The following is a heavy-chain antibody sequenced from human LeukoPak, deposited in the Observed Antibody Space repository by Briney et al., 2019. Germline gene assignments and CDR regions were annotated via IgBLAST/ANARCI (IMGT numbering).Heavy chain of an antibody. CDR3: VPYHIVVVTVQTPDFDY. J-gene: IGHJ4*02. CDR1: GFTFSSYS. CDR2: ISSGSGYI. Sequence: PGGSLRLSCAASGFTFSSYSMNWVRQAPGKGLEWVSSISSGSGYIYYADSVKGRFTISRDNAKNSLCLQMNSLRAEDTAVYYCVPYHIVVVTVQTPDFDYWGRGTLVTVSS. V-gene: IGHV3-21*01. D-gene: IGHD2-21*02.